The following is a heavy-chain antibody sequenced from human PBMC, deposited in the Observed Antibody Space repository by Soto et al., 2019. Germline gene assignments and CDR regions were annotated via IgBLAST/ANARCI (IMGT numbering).Heavy chain of an antibody. J-gene: IGHJ5*02. V-gene: IGHV3-23*01. Sequence: GGSLRLSCAASGFTFSDYSMSWVRQTPERGLEWVSTLTRGGTSYYADSVQGRFTITRDMSTNTVYMELSSLTSEDTAVYYCAGLGSTAADLWGQGTLVTVSS. CDR1: GFTFSDYS. CDR3: AGLGSTAADL. D-gene: IGHD2-2*01. CDR2: LTRGGTS.